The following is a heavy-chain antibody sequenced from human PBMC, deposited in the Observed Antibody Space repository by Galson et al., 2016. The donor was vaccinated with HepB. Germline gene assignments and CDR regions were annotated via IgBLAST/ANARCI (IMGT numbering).Heavy chain of an antibody. D-gene: IGHD2/OR15-2a*01. V-gene: IGHV4-34*01. CDR3: ARALYWNHFDH. CDR2: INHGGVT. J-gene: IGHJ4*02. CDR1: GGSFSGYY. Sequence: SETLSLTCAMSGGSFSGYYWNWIRQTPGKGLEWIGEINHGGVTTYSAALKSRVTISVDRSLNQVSLTLSALTAADTAMYFCARALYWNHFDHWGQGALVTVSS.